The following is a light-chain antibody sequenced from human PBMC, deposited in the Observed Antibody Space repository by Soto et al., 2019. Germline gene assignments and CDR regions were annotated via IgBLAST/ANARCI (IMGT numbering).Light chain of an antibody. V-gene: IGLV2-8*01. CDR1: SSDVGGYNY. J-gene: IGLJ1*01. Sequence: QSALTQPPSASGSPGQSVTISCTGTSSDVGGYNYVSWYQQYPGKVPKLMVYEVNKRPSGVPDRFSGSKSGNTASLTVSGLQADDEAAYYCTSYAGGNNVFGTGTKVTVL. CDR2: EVN. CDR3: TSYAGGNNV.